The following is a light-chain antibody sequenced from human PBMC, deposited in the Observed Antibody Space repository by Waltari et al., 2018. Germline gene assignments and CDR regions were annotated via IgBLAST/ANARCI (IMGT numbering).Light chain of an antibody. CDR3: QQYGGSRT. V-gene: IGKV3-20*01. CDR2: GAS. CDR1: QSISNF. J-gene: IGKJ1*01. Sequence: EIVLTQSPGTLSLSAGEGATLSCRDSQSISNFLAWHQQKPGQAPRLLIYGASNRATGIPDRFSGSVSGTEFTLTISRLEPEDFAVYYCQQYGGSRTFGQGTKVELK.